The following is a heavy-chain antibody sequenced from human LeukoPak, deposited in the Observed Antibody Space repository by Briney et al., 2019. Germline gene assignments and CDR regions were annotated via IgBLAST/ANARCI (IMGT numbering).Heavy chain of an antibody. V-gene: IGHV1-8*01. CDR1: GYTFTSYD. Sequence: ASVKVSCKASGYTFTSYDINWVRQATGQGLEWMGWMNPNSGNTGYAQKFQGRVTMTRNTSISTAYMELGSLRFEDTAVYYCARDYRVRGVRGVIITSGYWGQGTLVTVSS. CDR3: ARDYRVRGVRGVIITSGY. J-gene: IGHJ4*02. D-gene: IGHD3-10*01. CDR2: MNPNSGNT.